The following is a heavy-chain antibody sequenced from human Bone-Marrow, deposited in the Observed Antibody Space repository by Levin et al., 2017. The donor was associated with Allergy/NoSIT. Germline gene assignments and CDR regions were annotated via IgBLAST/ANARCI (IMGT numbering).Heavy chain of an antibody. CDR2: VWYDESQK. CDR1: GFRFSDYA. D-gene: IGHD3-10*01. Sequence: GGSLRLSCEASGFRFSDYAMQRVRQAPGKGLEWVAIVWYDESQKYYGDSVKGRFTISRDNAKNTLYLEMNSLRAEDTAVYYCAKGGIITVRGDNFYYYMDVWGRGTTVTVSS. CDR3: AKGGIITVRGDNFYYYMDV. J-gene: IGHJ6*03. V-gene: IGHV3-33*06.